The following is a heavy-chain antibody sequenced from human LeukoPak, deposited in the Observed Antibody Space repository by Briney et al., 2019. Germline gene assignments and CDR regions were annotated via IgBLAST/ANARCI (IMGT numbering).Heavy chain of an antibody. CDR1: GGSISSSSYY. J-gene: IGHJ3*02. CDR3: ARHVAEYSSGWKSSFDI. D-gene: IGHD6-19*01. CDR2: IYYSGST. Sequence: SETLSLTCTVSGGSISSSSYYWGWIRQPPGKGLEWIGSIYYSGSTYYNPSLKSRVTISVDTSKNQFSLKVSSVTAADTAVYYCARHVAEYSSGWKSSFDIWGQGTMVTVSP. V-gene: IGHV4-39*01.